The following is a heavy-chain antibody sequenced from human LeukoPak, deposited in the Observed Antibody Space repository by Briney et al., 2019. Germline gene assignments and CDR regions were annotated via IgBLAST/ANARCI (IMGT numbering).Heavy chain of an antibody. V-gene: IGHV3-7*03. D-gene: IGHD4-17*01. Sequence: GGSLRLSCAASGFTFSNYWMSWVRQAPGKGLEWVANIKEDGSEKNYVDSVKGRFTISRDNAKNSQYLQMNSLSVEDTALYYCARAQTYGDSRLLLDYWGQGTLVTVSS. CDR2: IKEDGSEK. CDR1: GFTFSNYW. CDR3: ARAQTYGDSRLLLDY. J-gene: IGHJ4*02.